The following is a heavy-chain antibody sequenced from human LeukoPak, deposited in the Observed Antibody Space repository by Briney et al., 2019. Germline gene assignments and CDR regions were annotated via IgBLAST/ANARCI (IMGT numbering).Heavy chain of an antibody. V-gene: IGHV3-7*01. J-gene: IGHJ6*03. Sequence: PGGSLRLSCAASGFAFSSSWMSWVRQAPGKGLEWVANIKQDGSETHYVDSLKGRFTVSRDNAKNSVYLQMNSLRAEDTAVYYCARRAPGYCITTSCPDTYYYYYYMDVWGKGTTVTDSS. CDR1: GFAFSSSW. CDR3: ARRAPGYCITTSCPDTYYYYYYMDV. CDR2: IKQDGSET. D-gene: IGHD2-2*01.